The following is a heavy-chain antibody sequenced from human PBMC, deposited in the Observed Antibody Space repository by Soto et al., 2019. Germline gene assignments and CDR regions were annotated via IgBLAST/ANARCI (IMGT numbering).Heavy chain of an antibody. Sequence: QVQLVQSGAEVKKPGSSVTVSCKASGGTFTTYAITWVRQAPGQGLEWMGGIIPIFGTANYAQKFQGRVTITAGESTSTASMHLSSLRSDDTAVYYCAREVGATLNWFDPWGQGTLVTVSS. CDR3: AREVGATLNWFDP. D-gene: IGHD1-26*01. CDR1: GGTFTTYA. CDR2: IIPIFGTA. V-gene: IGHV1-69*01. J-gene: IGHJ5*02.